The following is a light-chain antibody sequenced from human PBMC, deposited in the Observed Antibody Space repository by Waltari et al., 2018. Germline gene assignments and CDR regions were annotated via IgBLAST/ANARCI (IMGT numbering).Light chain of an antibody. Sequence: QSALTQPASVSGSPGQSIPIPCTGTKPDVGGHNHVSWFQHNPGKVPKLIIFDVSSRPSGISYRFSGSKSCNRASLTISGLQAEDEADYYCNSFTSDITWVFGGGTKVTVL. CDR2: DVS. J-gene: IGLJ3*02. CDR1: KPDVGGHNH. CDR3: NSFTSDITWV. V-gene: IGLV2-14*03.